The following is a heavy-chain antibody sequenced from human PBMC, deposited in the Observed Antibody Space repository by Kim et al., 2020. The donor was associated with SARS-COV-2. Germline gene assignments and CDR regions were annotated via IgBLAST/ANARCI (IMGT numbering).Heavy chain of an antibody. CDR2: IWYDGSNK. J-gene: IGHJ4*02. D-gene: IGHD1-26*01. Sequence: GGSLRLSCAASGFTFSSYAMHWVRQAPGKGLEWVAVIWYDGSNKYYADSVKGRFTISRDNSKNTLYLQMNSLRAEDTAVYYCAKSSRPYSGSYYEFDYWGQGTLVTVSS. CDR3: AKSSRPYSGSYYEFDY. CDR1: GFTFSSYA. V-gene: IGHV3-33*06.